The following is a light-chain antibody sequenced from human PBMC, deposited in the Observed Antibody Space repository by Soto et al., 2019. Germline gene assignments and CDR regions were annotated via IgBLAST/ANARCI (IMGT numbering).Light chain of an antibody. CDR3: QQRTNWPWT. Sequence: ILLTQSPSTLSWSPGERATLSCRASQSVGSFLAWYQQKPGQAPRLLIYDASNRATGIPARFSGGGSGTDSTLVISRLEPADVAIYYCQQRTNWPWTFGQGTKVDIK. J-gene: IGKJ1*01. CDR1: QSVGSF. CDR2: DAS. V-gene: IGKV3-11*01.